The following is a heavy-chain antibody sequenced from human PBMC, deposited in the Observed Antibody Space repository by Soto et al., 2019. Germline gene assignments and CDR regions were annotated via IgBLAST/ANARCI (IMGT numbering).Heavy chain of an antibody. CDR2: IYPHDSDT. D-gene: IGHD1-20*01. V-gene: IGHV5-51*01. CDR3: ARRLDNTLDF. Sequence: GESLKISCKGSGYNFATYWIGWVRQMPGKGLEWMGIIYPHDSDTSYSPSFQGQVTISADKSISTAYLQWSSLKASDTAIYYCARRLDNTLDFWGQGTLVTVSS. CDR1: GYNFATYW. J-gene: IGHJ4*02.